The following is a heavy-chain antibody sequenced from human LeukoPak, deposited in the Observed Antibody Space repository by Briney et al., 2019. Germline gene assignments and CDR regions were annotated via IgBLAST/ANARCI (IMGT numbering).Heavy chain of an antibody. CDR3: AKDIDAAGTGAAFDI. Sequence: GGSLRLSCAGSGFMLSSYWMSWVRQAPGKGLEWVSGISWNSGSIGYADSVKGRFTISRDNAKNSLYLQMNSLRAEDMALYYCAKDIDAAGTGAAFDIWGQGTMVTVSS. D-gene: IGHD2-8*02. V-gene: IGHV3-9*03. J-gene: IGHJ3*02. CDR1: GFMLSSYW. CDR2: ISWNSGSI.